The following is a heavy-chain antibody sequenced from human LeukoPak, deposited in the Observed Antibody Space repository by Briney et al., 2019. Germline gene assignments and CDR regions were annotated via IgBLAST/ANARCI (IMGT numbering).Heavy chain of an antibody. V-gene: IGHV4-34*01. J-gene: IGHJ4*02. CDR1: GGSFSGYY. D-gene: IGHD3-16*01. CDR3: ARARRGDFDY. CDR2: MNHSGST. Sequence: SETLSLTCAVYGGSFSGYYWSWIRQSPGKGLEWIGEMNHSGSTNYNPSLKSRVTISVDTSKKQFSLKLSSVTAADTAVYYCARARRGDFDYWGQGTLVTVSS.